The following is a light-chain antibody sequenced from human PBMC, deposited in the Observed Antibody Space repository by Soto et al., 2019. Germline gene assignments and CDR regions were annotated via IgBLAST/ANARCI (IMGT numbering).Light chain of an antibody. CDR3: SSYAKRSTLEGV. CDR2: EDS. V-gene: IGLV2-14*01. J-gene: IGLJ1*01. CDR1: SSDVGGFTY. Sequence: QSVLTQPASVSGSPGQSITISCTATSSDVGGFTYVSWYQQHPGKAPKLMIYEDSNRPSGVSNRFSGSQSGNTASLTISGLQAEDEADYCCSSYAKRSTLEGVFGTGTKVTVL.